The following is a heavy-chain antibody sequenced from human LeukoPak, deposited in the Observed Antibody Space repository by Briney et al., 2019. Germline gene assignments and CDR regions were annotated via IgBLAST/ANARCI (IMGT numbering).Heavy chain of an antibody. Sequence: GAPLEISCQRSGSFFASYSVGWVRQLPGKGLEWVGIIYAGDSYTRDSPSFQGQVTISADKSISTADLPWSSVKALDTAMYYCARRSSCGYLDYWGQGTLVTVS. J-gene: IGHJ4*02. CDR1: GSFFASYS. D-gene: IGHD6-19*01. CDR3: ARRSSCGYLDY. V-gene: IGHV5-51*01. CDR2: IYAGDSYT.